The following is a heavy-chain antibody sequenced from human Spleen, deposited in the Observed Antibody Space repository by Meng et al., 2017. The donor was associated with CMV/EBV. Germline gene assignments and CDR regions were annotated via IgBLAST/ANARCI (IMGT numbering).Heavy chain of an antibody. CDR3: AKGRQVAARRGYYFDY. D-gene: IGHD6-6*01. J-gene: IGHJ4*02. Sequence: GESLKISCAASGFTFSSYGMHWVRQAPGKGLEWVAVIWYDGSNKYYADSVKGRFTIYRDNSKNTLYLQMNSLRAEDTAVYYCAKGRQVAARRGYYFDYWGQGTLVTVSS. CDR1: GFTFSSYG. CDR2: IWYDGSNK. V-gene: IGHV3-33*06.